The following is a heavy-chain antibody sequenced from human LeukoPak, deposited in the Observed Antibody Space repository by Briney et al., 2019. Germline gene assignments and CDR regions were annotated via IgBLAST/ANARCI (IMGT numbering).Heavy chain of an antibody. D-gene: IGHD1-20*01. CDR3: ARDPHRYNWNYYYGMDV. V-gene: IGHV1-18*01. CDR2: ISAYNGNT. J-gene: IGHJ6*02. Sequence: ASVKVSCKASGYTFTSYGISWVRQAPGQGLERMGWISAYNGNTNYAQKLQGRVTMTTDTSTSTAYMELRSLRSDDTAVYYCARDPHRYNWNYYYGMDVWGQGTTVTVSS. CDR1: GYTFTSYG.